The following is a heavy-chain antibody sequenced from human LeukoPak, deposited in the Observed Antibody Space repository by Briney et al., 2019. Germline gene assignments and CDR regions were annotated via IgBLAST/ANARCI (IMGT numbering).Heavy chain of an antibody. CDR2: INHSGST. CDR1: GGSFSGYY. J-gene: IGHJ5*02. V-gene: IGHV4-34*01. D-gene: IGHD3-22*01. CDR3: ARGLTYYYDSSGYRNWFDP. Sequence: PSETLSLTCAVYGGSFSGYYWSWIRQPPGKGLEWIGEINHSGSTNYNSSLKSRVTISVDTSKNQFSLKLSSVTAADTAVYYCARGLTYYYDSSGYRNWFDPWGQGTLVTVSS.